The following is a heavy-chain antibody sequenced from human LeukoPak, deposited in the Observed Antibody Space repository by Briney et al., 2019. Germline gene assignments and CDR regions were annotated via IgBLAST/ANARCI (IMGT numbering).Heavy chain of an antibody. J-gene: IGHJ4*02. V-gene: IGHV3-30-3*01. CDR2: ISYDGSNK. Sequence: PGRSLRLSCAATGFTFSSYAMHWVRQAPGKGLEWVAVISYDGSNKYYADSVKGRFTISRDNSKNTLYLQMNSLRAEDTAVYYCARDMRASEVAGTPFDYWGQGTLSPSPQ. CDR3: ARDMRASEVAGTPFDY. D-gene: IGHD6-19*01. CDR1: GFTFSSYA.